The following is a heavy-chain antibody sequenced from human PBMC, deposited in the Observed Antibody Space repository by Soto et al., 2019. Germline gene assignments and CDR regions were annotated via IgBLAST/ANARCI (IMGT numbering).Heavy chain of an antibody. CDR3: ARGRDDYIWGSYRPEYFQH. V-gene: IGHV3-7*01. D-gene: IGHD3-16*02. Sequence: EVQLVESGGGLVQPGGSLRLSCAASGFTFSSYWMSWVRQAPGKGLEWVANIKQDGSEKYYVDSVKGRFTVSRDNAKNSLYLQVNSLRAEDTAVYYCARGRDDYIWGSYRPEYFQHWGQGTLVTVSS. J-gene: IGHJ1*01. CDR2: IKQDGSEK. CDR1: GFTFSSYW.